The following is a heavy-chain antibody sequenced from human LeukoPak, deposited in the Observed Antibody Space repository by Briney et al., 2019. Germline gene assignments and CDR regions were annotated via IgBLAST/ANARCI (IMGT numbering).Heavy chain of an antibody. CDR3: ARIAVAGLYYFDY. CDR1: GYTFTNYG. Sequence: ASVKVSCKASGYTFTNYGISWVRQAPGQGLEWMGWISAYSGNTNYAQKFQDRITMTTDTSTSTGYMELRSLRSDDTAVYYCARIAVAGLYYFDYWGQGTLVTVSS. D-gene: IGHD6-19*01. CDR2: ISAYSGNT. J-gene: IGHJ4*02. V-gene: IGHV1-18*01.